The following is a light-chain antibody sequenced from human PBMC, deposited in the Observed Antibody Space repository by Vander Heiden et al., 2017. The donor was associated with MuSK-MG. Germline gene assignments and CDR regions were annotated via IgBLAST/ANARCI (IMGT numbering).Light chain of an antibody. CDR2: RNN. Sequence: QAGLTQPPSVSKDLRQTATLTCTGNSNNVGNQGAAWLQQHQAHPPKLLSYRNNNRPSGISERLSASRSGNTASLTITGLQPEDEADYYCSAWDSSLSAVVFGGGTKLTVL. CDR3: SAWDSSLSAVV. CDR1: SNNVGNQG. V-gene: IGLV10-54*01. J-gene: IGLJ2*01.